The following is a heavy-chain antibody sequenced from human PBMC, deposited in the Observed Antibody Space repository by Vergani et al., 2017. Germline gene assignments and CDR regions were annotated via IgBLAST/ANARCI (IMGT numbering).Heavy chain of an antibody. J-gene: IGHJ5*01. CDR3: VRSLLYRPNECFDS. V-gene: IGHV5-51*01. Sequence: EVQLVQSGAEVKRAGDSLKISCQGPGYNFRNHWVGWARQLPGKGLEWMGIIYPGDSDTRYSPSFVGQVTISVDMSVSTSYLQWSSIRASDTAMYFCVRSLLYRPNECFDSWGQGTLVTVSS. D-gene: IGHD3-16*01. CDR1: GYNFRNHW. CDR2: IYPGDSDT.